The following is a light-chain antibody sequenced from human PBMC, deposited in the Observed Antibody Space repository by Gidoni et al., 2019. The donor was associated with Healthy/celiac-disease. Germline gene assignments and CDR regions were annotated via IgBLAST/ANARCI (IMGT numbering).Light chain of an antibody. J-gene: IGKJ2*01. V-gene: IGKV4-1*01. CDR1: QRVLYSSNNKNY. CDR3: QQYYSTPPT. Sequence: DIVMAHAPVSLAVSLGERATIHCKSSQRVLYSSNNKNYVAWYQQKPGQPPKLLIYWASTRESGVPDRFSGSGSGTDFTLTISSLQAEDVAVYYCQQYYSTPPTFGQGTKLEIK. CDR2: WAS.